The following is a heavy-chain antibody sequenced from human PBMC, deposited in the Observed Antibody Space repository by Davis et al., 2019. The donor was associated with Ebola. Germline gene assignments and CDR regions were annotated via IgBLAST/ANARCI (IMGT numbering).Heavy chain of an antibody. CDR3: AKAGDYVPVFAYYFDY. CDR2: IYSGGST. V-gene: IGHV3-53*01. Sequence: GGSLRLSCAASGFTVSSNYMSWVRQAPGKGLEWVSVIYSGGSTYYADSVKGRFTISRDNSKNTLYLQMNSLRAEDTAVYYCAKAGDYVPVFAYYFDYWGQGTLVTVSS. CDR1: GFTVSSNY. D-gene: IGHD4-17*01. J-gene: IGHJ4*02.